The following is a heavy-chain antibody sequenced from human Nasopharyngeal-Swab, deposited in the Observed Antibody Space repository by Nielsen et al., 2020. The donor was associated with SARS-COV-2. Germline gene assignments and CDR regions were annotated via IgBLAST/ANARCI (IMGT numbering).Heavy chain of an antibody. J-gene: IGHJ4*02. CDR1: GFTFSNAW. D-gene: IGHD3-16*02. V-gene: IGHV3-15*01. Sequence: GGSLKISCAASGFTFSNAWMSWVRQAPGKGLEWVGRIKSKTDGGTTDYAAPVKGRFTISRDDSKNTLYLQMNSLKTEDTAVYYCTTDDVMITFGGVIVMDYWGQGTLVTVSS. CDR2: IKSKTDGGTT. CDR3: TTDDVMITFGGVIVMDY.